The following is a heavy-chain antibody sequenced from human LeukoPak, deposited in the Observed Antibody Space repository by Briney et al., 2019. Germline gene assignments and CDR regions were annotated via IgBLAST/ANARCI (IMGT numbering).Heavy chain of an antibody. J-gene: IGHJ3*02. V-gene: IGHV3-23*01. D-gene: IGHD2-21*02. CDR2: ISGSGGST. Sequence: GGSLRLSCAASGFTFSSYAMSWVRQAPGKGLEWVSAISGSGGSTYYADSVKGRFTISRDNSKSTRYLQMNSLRAEDTAVYYCAKDDGAYCGGDCYSGAFDIWGQGTMVTVSS. CDR1: GFTFSSYA. CDR3: AKDDGAYCGGDCYSGAFDI.